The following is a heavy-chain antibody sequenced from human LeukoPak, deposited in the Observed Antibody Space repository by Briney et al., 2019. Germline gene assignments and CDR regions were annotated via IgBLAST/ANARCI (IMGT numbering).Heavy chain of an antibody. CDR1: GGSISSVDYY. D-gene: IGHD1-26*01. CDR2: IYYSGST. CDR3: VGATIGAFDI. J-gene: IGHJ3*02. V-gene: IGHV4-30-4*01. Sequence: PSETLSLTCTVSGGSISSVDYYWSWIRQPPGKGLEWIGYIYYSGSTYYNPSLKSRVTISVDTSKNQFSLKLSYVTAADTAVYYSVGATIGAFDIWGKGTMVTVSS.